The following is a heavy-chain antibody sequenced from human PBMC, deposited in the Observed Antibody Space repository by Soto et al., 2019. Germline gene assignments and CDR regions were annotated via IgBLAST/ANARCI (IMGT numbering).Heavy chain of an antibody. Sequence: GGSLRLSCAASGFIFSDYAMTWVRQAPGKGLEWVSTISGTRGRQRSTFYTASVKGRFTVTRDNSKNTLFLQMNSLRVEDTAVYYCAKTMSRLGGYDMNWFDPWGQGTLVTVSS. J-gene: IGHJ5*02. CDR2: ISGTRGRQRST. V-gene: IGHV3-23*01. D-gene: IGHD5-12*01. CDR3: AKTMSRLGGYDMNWFDP. CDR1: GFIFSDYA.